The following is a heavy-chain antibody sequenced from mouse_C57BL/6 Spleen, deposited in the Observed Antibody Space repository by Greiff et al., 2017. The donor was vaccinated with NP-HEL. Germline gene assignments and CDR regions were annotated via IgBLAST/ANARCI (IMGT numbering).Heavy chain of an antibody. D-gene: IGHD2-5*01. J-gene: IGHJ4*01. Sequence: EVHLVESGGGLVKPGGSLKLSCAASGFTFSDYGMHWVRQAPEKGLEWVAYISSGSSTIYYADTVKGRFTISRDNAKNTLFLQMTSLRSEDTAMYYCARSLYSNYDYYAMDYWGQGTSVTVSS. CDR1: GFTFSDYG. CDR3: ARSLYSNYDYYAMDY. V-gene: IGHV5-17*01. CDR2: ISSGSSTI.